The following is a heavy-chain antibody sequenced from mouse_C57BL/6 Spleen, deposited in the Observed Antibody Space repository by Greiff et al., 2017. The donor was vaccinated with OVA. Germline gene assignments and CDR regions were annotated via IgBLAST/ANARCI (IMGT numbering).Heavy chain of an antibody. Sequence: EVHLVESEGGLVQPGSSMKLSCTASGFTFSDYYMAWVRQVPEKGLEWVANINYDGSSTYYLASLKSRFIISRDTATNILYLQMSSLKSEDTATYYCAREPLYDGSSYDWDFEVWGTGTTVTVSS. CDR2: INYDGSST. V-gene: IGHV5-16*01. J-gene: IGHJ1*03. CDR3: AREPLYDGSSYDWDFEV. CDR1: GFTFSDYY. D-gene: IGHD1-1*01.